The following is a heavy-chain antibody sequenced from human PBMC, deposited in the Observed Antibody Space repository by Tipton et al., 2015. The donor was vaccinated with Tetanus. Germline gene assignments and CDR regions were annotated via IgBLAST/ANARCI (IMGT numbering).Heavy chain of an antibody. Sequence: QSGPEVKKPGSSVKVSCKASGGTFSSYAISWVRQAPGQGLEWMGGIIPIFGTANYAQKFQGRVTITADESTSTAYMELSSLRSEDTAVYYCARAYPDWGGNCPPFGYWGQGTLVSVSS. J-gene: IGHJ4*02. V-gene: IGHV1-69*01. CDR2: IIPIFGTA. CDR1: GGTFSSYA. CDR3: ARAYPDWGGNCPPFGY. D-gene: IGHD2-21*02.